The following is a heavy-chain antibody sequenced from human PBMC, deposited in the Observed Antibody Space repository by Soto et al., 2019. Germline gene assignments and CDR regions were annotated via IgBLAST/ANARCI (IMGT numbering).Heavy chain of an antibody. CDR1: GYTFTNYG. V-gene: IGHV1-18*04. Sequence: ASVKVSGKASGYTFTNYGISWVRQAPGQGLEWMGWISAYNGNTNYAQKLQGRVTMTTDTSTSTAYMELRSLRSDDTAVYYCARDNGAEAVYYYYGLDVWGQGTKVTVSS. J-gene: IGHJ6*02. CDR2: ISAYNGNT. D-gene: IGHD6-13*01. CDR3: ARDNGAEAVYYYYGLDV.